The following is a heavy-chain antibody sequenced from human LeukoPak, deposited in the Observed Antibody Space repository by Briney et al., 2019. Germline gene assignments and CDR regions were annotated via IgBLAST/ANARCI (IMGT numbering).Heavy chain of an antibody. V-gene: IGHV3-23*01. Sequence: LAGGSLRLSCAASGFTFSSYAMSWVRQAPGKGLEWVSAISGSGGSTYYADSVKGRFTISRDNAKNSLYLQMNSLRAEDTAVYYCAGAQVLWFGESWFDYWGQGTLVTFSS. CDR2: ISGSGGST. J-gene: IGHJ4*02. D-gene: IGHD3-10*01. CDR3: AGAQVLWFGESWFDY. CDR1: GFTFSSYA.